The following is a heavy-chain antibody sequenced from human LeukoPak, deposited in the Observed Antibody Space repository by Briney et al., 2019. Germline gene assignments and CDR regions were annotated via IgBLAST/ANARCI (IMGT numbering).Heavy chain of an antibody. Sequence: PSETLYLTCAVYGGSFSGYYWSWIRQPPGKGLEWIGEINRSGSTNYNPSLKSRVTISVDTSKNQFSLKLSSVTAADTAVYYCARVVVVVLAAVYYYYYYMDVWGKGTTVTVSS. V-gene: IGHV4-34*01. CDR1: GGSFSGYY. J-gene: IGHJ6*03. CDR3: ARVVVVVLAAVYYYYYYMDV. D-gene: IGHD2-2*01. CDR2: INRSGST.